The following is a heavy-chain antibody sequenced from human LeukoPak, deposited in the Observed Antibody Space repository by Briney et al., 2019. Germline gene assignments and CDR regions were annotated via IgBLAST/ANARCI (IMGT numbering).Heavy chain of an antibody. D-gene: IGHD6-19*01. Sequence: GGSLRLSCAASGFTFSVYSMSWIRQAPEKGLEWVSSISSTTYTYYADSVKGRFTISRDNSKNSLYLQMNSLTAEDTALYYCASDGSGWSRDVWGQGTTVTVSS. CDR1: GFTFSVYS. CDR3: ASDGSGWSRDV. V-gene: IGHV3-21*01. J-gene: IGHJ6*02. CDR2: ISSTTYT.